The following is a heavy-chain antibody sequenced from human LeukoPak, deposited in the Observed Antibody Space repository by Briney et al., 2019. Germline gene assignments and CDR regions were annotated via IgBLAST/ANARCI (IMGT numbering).Heavy chain of an antibody. D-gene: IGHD3-16*02. CDR3: ARHGIFVWGNYRSFDL. CDR1: GGSFSGYF. V-gene: IGHV4-34*01. CDR2: INHSGST. Sequence: SETPSLTCAVYGGSFSGYFWSWIRQPPGKGLEWIGEINHSGSTNYNPSLESRVSISIDTSKNQFSLELSSVTAADTAVYYCARHGIFVWGNYRSFDLWGRGTLVTVSS. J-gene: IGHJ2*01.